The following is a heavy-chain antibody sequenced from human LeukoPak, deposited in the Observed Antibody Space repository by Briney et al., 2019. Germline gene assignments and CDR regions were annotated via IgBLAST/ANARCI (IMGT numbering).Heavy chain of an antibody. D-gene: IGHD1-26*01. V-gene: IGHV3-7*03. Sequence: GGSLRLSCAASGFTFSSYWMSWVRQAPGKGLEWVANTKQDGSEKYYVDSVKGRFTISRDNAKNSLYLQMNSLRAEDTAVYYCARASGSYYEYYFDYWGQGTLVTVSS. CDR1: GFTFSSYW. J-gene: IGHJ4*02. CDR2: TKQDGSEK. CDR3: ARASGSYYEYYFDY.